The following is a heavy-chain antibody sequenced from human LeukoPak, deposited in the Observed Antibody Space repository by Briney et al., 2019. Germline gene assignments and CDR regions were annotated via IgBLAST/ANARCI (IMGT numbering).Heavy chain of an antibody. D-gene: IGHD2-21*02. CDR2: ISYDGSNK. Sequence: GGSLRLSCAASGFTFSSYGMHWVRQAPGEGLEWVAVISYDGSNKYYADSVKGRFTISRDNSKNTLYLQMNSLRAEDTAVYYCAKDQSVVVVTATDYWGQGTLVTVSS. J-gene: IGHJ4*02. V-gene: IGHV3-30*18. CDR3: AKDQSVVVVTATDY. CDR1: GFTFSSYG.